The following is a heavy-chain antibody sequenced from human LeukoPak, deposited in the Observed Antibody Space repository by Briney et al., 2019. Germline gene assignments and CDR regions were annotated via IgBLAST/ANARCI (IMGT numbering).Heavy chain of an antibody. J-gene: IGHJ4*02. CDR2: ISYDGSNK. Sequence: GGSLRLSCAASGFTFSSYAMHWVRQAPGKGLEWVAVISYDGSNKYYADYVKGRFTISRDNSKNTLYLQMNSLRAEDTAVYYCATYRRWTKEPQYYFYYWGQGTLVTVSS. CDR1: GFTFSSYA. CDR3: ATYRRWTKEPQYYFYY. D-gene: IGHD5-24*01. V-gene: IGHV3-30*01.